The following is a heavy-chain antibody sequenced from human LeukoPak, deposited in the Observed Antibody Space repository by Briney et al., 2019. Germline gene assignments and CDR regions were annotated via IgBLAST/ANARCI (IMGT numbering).Heavy chain of an antibody. Sequence: GASVKVSCKASGYTFTRYDINWVRQATGQGLEWMGWMNTNSANTGYAQKFQGRVTITRNTSISTAYMELSSLRSEDTAVYYCARGDFGELHDYWGQGTLVTVSS. CDR3: ARGDFGELHDY. J-gene: IGHJ4*02. CDR1: GYTFTRYD. V-gene: IGHV1-8*03. D-gene: IGHD3-10*01. CDR2: MNTNSANT.